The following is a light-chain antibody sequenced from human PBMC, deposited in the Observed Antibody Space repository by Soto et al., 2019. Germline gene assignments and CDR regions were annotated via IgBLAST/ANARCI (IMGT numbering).Light chain of an antibody. Sequence: DIQMTQSPSSLSASVGDRVTITCRASQGISNNLAWYQQKPGKVPKLLIYAASTLQSGVPSRFSGSGSGTDVTLTISSLQPEDFATYYCQKYNSVPIPCGQGKRLEIK. J-gene: IGKJ5*01. CDR2: AAS. V-gene: IGKV1-27*01. CDR1: QGISNN. CDR3: QKYNSVPIP.